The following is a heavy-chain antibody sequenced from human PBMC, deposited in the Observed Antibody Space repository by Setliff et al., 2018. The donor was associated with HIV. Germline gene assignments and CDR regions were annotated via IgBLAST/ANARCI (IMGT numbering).Heavy chain of an antibody. Sequence: SETLSLTCAVSVGSISSTNWWTWVRQPPGKGLEWIGEIYHSGTTKYNPSLESRVIISIDKSKKHFSLRLSAVTAADTAVYYCASRVPAARHFDYWGQGTLVTVSS. CDR3: ASRVPAARHFDY. D-gene: IGHD2-2*01. CDR2: IYHSGTT. J-gene: IGHJ4*02. CDR1: VGSISSTNW. V-gene: IGHV4-4*02.